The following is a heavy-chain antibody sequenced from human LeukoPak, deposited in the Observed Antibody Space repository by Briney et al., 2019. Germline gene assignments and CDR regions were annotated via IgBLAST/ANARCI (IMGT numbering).Heavy chain of an antibody. CDR2: VHYSGSA. Sequence: SETLSLTCTVSGGSMSIYYWSWIRQPPGKGLEWIGYVHYSGSANYNLSLKSRVAISVDTSKNQFSLKLTSVTAADTAVYYCARSPGDSVGAPHFDYWGQGTLVTVSS. J-gene: IGHJ4*02. D-gene: IGHD1-26*01. CDR1: GGSMSIYY. V-gene: IGHV4-59*08. CDR3: ARSPGDSVGAPHFDY.